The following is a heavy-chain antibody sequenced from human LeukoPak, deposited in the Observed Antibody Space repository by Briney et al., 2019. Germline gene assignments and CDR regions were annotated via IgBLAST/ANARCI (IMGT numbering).Heavy chain of an antibody. Sequence: PGRSLRLSCAASGFTFSSYAMHWVRQAPGKGLEWVAVISYDGSNKYYADSVKGRFTISRDNSKNTLYLQMNSLRAEDTAVYYCARDFDAYYYDSSGNYWGQGTLVTVSS. D-gene: IGHD3-22*01. V-gene: IGHV3-30-3*01. CDR2: ISYDGSNK. CDR3: ARDFDAYYYDSSGNY. J-gene: IGHJ4*02. CDR1: GFTFSSYA.